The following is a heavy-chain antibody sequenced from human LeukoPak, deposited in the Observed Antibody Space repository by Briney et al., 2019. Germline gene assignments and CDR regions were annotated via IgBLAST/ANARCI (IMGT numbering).Heavy chain of an antibody. CDR2: INHSGST. J-gene: IGHJ6*03. Sequence: SSETLSLTCAVYGGSFSGYYWSWIRQPPGKGLEWIGEINHSGSTNYKSSLKSRVTISVDTSKNQFSLKLSSVTAADTAVYYCARTTEGGYSYGYFYYYYMDVWGKGTTVTISS. CDR3: ARTTEGGYSYGYFYYYYMDV. V-gene: IGHV4-34*01. D-gene: IGHD5-18*01. CDR1: GGSFSGYY.